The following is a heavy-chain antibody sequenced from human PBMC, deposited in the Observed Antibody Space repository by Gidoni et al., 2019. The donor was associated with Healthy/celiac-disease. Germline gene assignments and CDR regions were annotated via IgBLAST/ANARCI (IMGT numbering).Heavy chain of an antibody. J-gene: IGHJ4*02. V-gene: IGHV3-49*03. D-gene: IGHD3-3*01. Sequence: EVQLVESGGGLVQPGRSLRLSCTHYGFTFGDYAMSWFRQAPGKGLEWGGFMRSKADGGTTEDAASVKGRFTISRDDSKSIAYLQMNSLKTEDTAVYYCTRGRHDFWSGYYSIFDYWGQGTLVTVSS. CDR2: MRSKADGGTT. CDR3: TRGRHDFWSGYYSIFDY. CDR1: GFTFGDYA.